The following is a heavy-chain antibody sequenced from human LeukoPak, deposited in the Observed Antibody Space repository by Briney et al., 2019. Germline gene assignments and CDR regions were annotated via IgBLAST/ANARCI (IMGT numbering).Heavy chain of an antibody. CDR1: GYSFTSYW. D-gene: IGHD5-24*01. V-gene: IGHV5-51*01. J-gene: IGHJ4*02. Sequence: PGESLKISCKGSGYSFTSYWIGWVRQMPGKGLEYMGIIHLGDSDTRYSPSFQGQVTISVDRYSSTAYIQWSRLKASDTAMYYCATHPGGLQSGFDNWGQGTLVTVSS. CDR2: IHLGDSDT. CDR3: ATHPGGLQSGFDN.